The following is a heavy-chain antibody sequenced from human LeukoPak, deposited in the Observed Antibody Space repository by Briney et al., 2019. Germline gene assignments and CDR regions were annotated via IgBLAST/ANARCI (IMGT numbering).Heavy chain of an antibody. Sequence: PGGSLRLSCAASGFTFNTYAMTWLRQAPGKGLEWVSALSSTGINTYYADSVKGRFTISRDNSKNTLYLQMNSLRAEDTAVYYCARDDYLFDIWGQGTMVTVSS. CDR3: ARDDYLFDI. J-gene: IGHJ3*02. V-gene: IGHV3-23*01. D-gene: IGHD4-17*01. CDR2: LSSTGINT. CDR1: GFTFNTYA.